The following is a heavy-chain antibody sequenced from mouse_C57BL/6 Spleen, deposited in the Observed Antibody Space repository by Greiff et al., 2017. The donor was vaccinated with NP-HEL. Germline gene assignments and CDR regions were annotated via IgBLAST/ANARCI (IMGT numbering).Heavy chain of an antibody. V-gene: IGHV1-81*01. Sequence: VKLMESGAELARPGASVKLSCKASGYTFTSYGISWVKQRTGQGLEWIGEIYPRSGNTYYNEKFKGKATLTADKSSSTAYMELRSLTSEDSAVYFCARPITTVVASGDYFDYWGQGTTLTVSS. CDR3: ARPITTVVASGDYFDY. CDR2: IYPRSGNT. CDR1: GYTFTSYG. J-gene: IGHJ2*01. D-gene: IGHD1-1*01.